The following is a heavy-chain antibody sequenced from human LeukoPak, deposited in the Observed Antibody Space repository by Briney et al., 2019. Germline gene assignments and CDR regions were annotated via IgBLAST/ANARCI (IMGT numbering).Heavy chain of an antibody. V-gene: IGHV3-23*01. Sequence: GGSLRLSCAASGFTFSSYAMSWVRQAPGKGLEWVSAISGSGGSTYYADSMKGRFTISRDNSKNTLYLQMNSLRAEDTAVYYCAKVSSYYYYYGMDVWGQGTTVTVSS. CDR2: ISGSGGST. CDR1: GFTFSSYA. CDR3: AKVSSYYYYYGMDV. J-gene: IGHJ6*02. D-gene: IGHD2-2*01.